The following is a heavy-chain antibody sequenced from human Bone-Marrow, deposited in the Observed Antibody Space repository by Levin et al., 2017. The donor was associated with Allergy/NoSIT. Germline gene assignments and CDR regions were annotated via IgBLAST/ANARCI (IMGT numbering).Heavy chain of an antibody. CDR2: ISVYSGNK. V-gene: IGHV1-18*01. CDR3: AMPITHSGSGSYQH. D-gene: IGHD3-10*01. Sequence: ASVKVSCKASGNIVATYGISWVRQDPGQGLEWMGWISVYSGNKNYAQKFRDRVTMTTDTSTRNSYKELRKLRSDDTAVYYCAMPITHSGSGSYQHWGQGTLVTVSS. J-gene: IGHJ1*01. CDR1: GNIVATYG.